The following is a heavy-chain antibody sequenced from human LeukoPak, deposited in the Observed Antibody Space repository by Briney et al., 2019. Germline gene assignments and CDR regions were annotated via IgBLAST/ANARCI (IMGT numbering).Heavy chain of an antibody. Sequence: SETLSLTCTVSGGSISSSSYYWGWIRQPPGKGLEWIGSIYYSGSTYYNPSLKSRVTISVDTSKNQFSLKLSSVTAADTAVYYCARVPYSYGTGPFDYWGQGTLVTVSS. CDR2: IYYSGST. J-gene: IGHJ4*02. V-gene: IGHV4-39*07. CDR3: ARVPYSYGTGPFDY. CDR1: GGSISSSSYY. D-gene: IGHD5-18*01.